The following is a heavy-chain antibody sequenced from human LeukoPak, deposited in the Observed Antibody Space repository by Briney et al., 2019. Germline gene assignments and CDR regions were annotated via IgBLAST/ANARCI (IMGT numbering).Heavy chain of an antibody. V-gene: IGHV3-9*01. CDR3: AKLGGFAP. CDR1: GFTFDDYA. CDR2: ISWNSGSI. J-gene: IGHJ5*02. Sequence: GGSLRLSCAASGFTFDDYAMHWVRQAPGKGLEWVSGISWNSGSIGYADSVKGRFTISRDNAKNSLYLQMNSLRAEDTALYYCAKLGGFAPWGQGTLVTVSS.